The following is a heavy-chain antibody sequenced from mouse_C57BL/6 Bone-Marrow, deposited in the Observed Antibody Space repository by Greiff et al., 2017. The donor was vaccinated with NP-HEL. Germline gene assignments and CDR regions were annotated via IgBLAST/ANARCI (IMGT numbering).Heavy chain of an antibody. Sequence: EVKLEESGGGLVQPGGSLSLSCAASGFTFTDYYMSWVRQPPGKALEWLGFIRNKANGYTNEYRSSVKGRFTISRDNSQSILYLQMNALRAEDSATYYCARYDGNYEFAYWGQGTLVTVSA. CDR3: ARYDGNYEFAY. CDR1: GFTFTDYY. D-gene: IGHD2-1*01. V-gene: IGHV7-3*01. J-gene: IGHJ3*01. CDR2: IRNKANGYTN.